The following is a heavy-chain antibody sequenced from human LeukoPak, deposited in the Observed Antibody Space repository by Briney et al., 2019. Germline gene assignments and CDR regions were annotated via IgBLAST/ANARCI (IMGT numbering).Heavy chain of an antibody. D-gene: IGHD6-25*01. J-gene: IGHJ6*02. V-gene: IGHV3-64*04. CDR3: AKDNSGDGMDV. Sequence: GGSLRLSCSASGFTFSTYSMHWVRQAPGKGLEYVSGISSNEITTYYSDSVKGRFTISRDNSKNTLYLQMNSLRPEDTSVYYCAKDNSGDGMDVWGQGTTVTVSS. CDR1: GFTFSTYS. CDR2: ISSNEITT.